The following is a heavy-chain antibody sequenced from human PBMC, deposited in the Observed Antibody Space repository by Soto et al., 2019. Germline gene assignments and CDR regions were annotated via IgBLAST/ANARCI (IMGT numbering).Heavy chain of an antibody. D-gene: IGHD3-3*01. CDR2: ISYDGSNK. J-gene: IGHJ2*01. CDR1: GFTFSSYG. CDR3: AKRAQSSTPIWSGYYYWYFDL. Sequence: GGSLRLSCAASGFTFSSYGMHWVRQAPGKGLEWVAVISYDGSNKYYADSVKGRFTNSRDNSKNTLYLQMNSLRAEDTAVYYCAKRAQSSTPIWSGYYYWYFDLWGRGTLVTVSS. V-gene: IGHV3-30*18.